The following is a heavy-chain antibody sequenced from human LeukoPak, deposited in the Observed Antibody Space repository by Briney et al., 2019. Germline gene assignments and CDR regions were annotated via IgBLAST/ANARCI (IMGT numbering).Heavy chain of an antibody. D-gene: IGHD6-19*01. CDR3: ARGRQWLARTFYYYYYMDV. CDR2: IIPIFGSP. J-gene: IGHJ6*03. CDR1: GGTFSNYA. Sequence: ASVKVSCKASGGTFSNYAISWVRQAPGQGLEWRGGIIPIFGSPNYAQKFQGRVTITADKSTSTAYMELSSLRSEDTAVYYCARGRQWLARTFYYYYYMDVWGKGTTVTVSS. V-gene: IGHV1-69*06.